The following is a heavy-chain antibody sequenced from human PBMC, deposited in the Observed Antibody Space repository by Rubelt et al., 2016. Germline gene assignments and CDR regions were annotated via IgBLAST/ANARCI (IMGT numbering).Heavy chain of an antibody. CDR2: ITASTTTI. Sequence: GGGLVQPGGSLRLSCTASGFTFTSYSMNWVRQAPGKGLEWVSFITASTTTIYYADSVKGRFTISRDNAKNSLSLQMNSLRAEDTAVYYCARPLYGSSWGLWGQGTLVTVST. CDR3: ARPLYGSSWGL. D-gene: IGHD6-6*01. J-gene: IGHJ4*02. CDR1: GFTFTSYS. V-gene: IGHV3-48*04.